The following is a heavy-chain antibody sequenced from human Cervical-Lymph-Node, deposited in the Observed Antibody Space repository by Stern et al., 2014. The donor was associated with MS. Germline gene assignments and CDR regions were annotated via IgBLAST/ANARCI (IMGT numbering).Heavy chain of an antibody. V-gene: IGHV1-8*01. CDR1: GFTFTNYD. CDR2: LSPNSGDT. CDR3: VRGRLVACSTGTCSEIDY. J-gene: IGHJ4*02. Sequence: VQLVESGAEVKKPGASVKVSCKPSGFTFTNYDFNWVRQAPGQGLEWMGWLSPNSGDTGYAQRFQGRVTMTRNASMSTAYMELSSLTSEDTAVYYCVRGRLVACSTGTCSEIDYWGQGTLVTVSS. D-gene: IGHD2-8*02.